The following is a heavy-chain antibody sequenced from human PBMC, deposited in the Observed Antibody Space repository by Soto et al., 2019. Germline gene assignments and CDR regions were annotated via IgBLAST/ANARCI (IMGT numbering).Heavy chain of an antibody. J-gene: IGHJ4*02. D-gene: IGHD2-8*02. CDR1: GYTFTGYY. V-gene: IGHV1-2*02. CDR2: INSNSGGT. CDR3: ARATGRFQGHFDY. Sequence: QVQLVQSGAEVKKPGASVKVSCKTSGYTFTGYYMHWVRQAPGQGLEWMGWINSNSGGTNYAHKFQGRVTMTRDTSINTADRELSRLRSDDTAGYYCARATGRFQGHFDYWGQGNLGTVSS.